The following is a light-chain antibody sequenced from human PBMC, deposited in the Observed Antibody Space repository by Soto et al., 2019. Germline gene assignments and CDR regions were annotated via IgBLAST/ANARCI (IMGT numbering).Light chain of an antibody. Sequence: QSALTQPASISGSPGQSITISCTGSNSDIGSYDFFAWYQQLPGRSPRLIIYGVTNRPSGVSDRFSGSKSGNTASLTISGLQADDEADYYCSSYTDSNTLGAFGGGTKVTVL. CDR1: NSDIGSYDF. J-gene: IGLJ2*01. CDR3: SSYTDSNTLGA. V-gene: IGLV2-14*03. CDR2: GVT.